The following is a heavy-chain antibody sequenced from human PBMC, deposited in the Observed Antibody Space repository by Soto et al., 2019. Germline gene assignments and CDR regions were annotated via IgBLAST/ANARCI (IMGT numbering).Heavy chain of an antibody. CDR2: ISAHNGNT. CDR3: ARGRYGDY. D-gene: IGHD1-1*01. Sequence: QVHLVQSGAEVKKPGASVKVSCKGSGYAFTTYGITWVRQAPGQGLEWMGWISAHNGNTNYAQKLQGRVTVTRDTSTSTAYMELRRLRSDDTAVYYCARGRYGDYGGQGALVTVSS. J-gene: IGHJ4*02. V-gene: IGHV1-18*01. CDR1: GYAFTTYG.